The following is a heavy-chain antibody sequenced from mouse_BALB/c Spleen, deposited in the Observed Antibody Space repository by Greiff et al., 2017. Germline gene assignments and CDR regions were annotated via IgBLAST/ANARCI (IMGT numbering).Heavy chain of an antibody. V-gene: IGHV1S127*01. CDR2: IDPSDSYT. CDR1: GYTFTSYW. D-gene: IGHD3-1*01. J-gene: IGHJ4*01. Sequence: QVQLQQPGAELVKPGASVKMSCKASGYTFTSYWMHWVKQRPGQGLEWIGVIDPSDSYTSYNQKFKGKATLTVDTSSSTAYMQLSSLTSEDSAVYYCRSGYDAMDYWGQGTSVTVSS. CDR3: RSGYDAMDY.